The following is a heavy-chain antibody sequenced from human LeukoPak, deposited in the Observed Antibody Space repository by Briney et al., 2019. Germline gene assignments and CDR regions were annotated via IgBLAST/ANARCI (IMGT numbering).Heavy chain of an antibody. J-gene: IGHJ5*02. CDR2: ISYDGSNK. CDR1: GFTFSSYA. V-gene: IGHV3-30-3*01. D-gene: IGHD3-3*01. Sequence: GGSLRLSCAASGFTFSSYAMHWVRQAPGKGLEWVAVISYDGSNKYYADSVKGRFTISRDNSKNTLYLQMNSLRAEDTAVYYCAREGAVRFSLDPWGQGTLVTVSS. CDR3: AREGAVRFSLDP.